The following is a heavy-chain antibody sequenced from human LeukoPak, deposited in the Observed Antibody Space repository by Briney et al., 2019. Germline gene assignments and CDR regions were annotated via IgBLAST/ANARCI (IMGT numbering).Heavy chain of an antibody. J-gene: IGHJ4*02. CDR1: GGSFSGYY. D-gene: IGHD3-22*01. V-gene: IGHV4-34*01. Sequence: KASETLSLTCAVYGGSFSGYYWSWIRQPPGKGLEWIGEINHSGSTNYNPSLKSRVTISVDTSKNQFSLKLSSVTAADTAVYYCARGHSKYYYDSSGYRLSCWGQGTLVTVSS. CDR3: ARGHSKYYYDSSGYRLSC. CDR2: INHSGST.